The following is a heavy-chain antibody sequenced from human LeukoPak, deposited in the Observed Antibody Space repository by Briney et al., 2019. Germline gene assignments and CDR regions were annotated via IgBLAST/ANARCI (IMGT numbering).Heavy chain of an antibody. V-gene: IGHV3-23*01. D-gene: IGHD3-10*01. CDR2: IRGSGGST. Sequence: PGRSLRLSCAASGFTFDDYAMHWVRQAPGKGLEWVSAIRGSGGSTYYADSVKGRFTISRDNSKNTLYLQMNSLRAEDTAVYYCAKATMVDYWGQGTLVTVSS. J-gene: IGHJ4*02. CDR1: GFTFDDYA. CDR3: AKATMVDY.